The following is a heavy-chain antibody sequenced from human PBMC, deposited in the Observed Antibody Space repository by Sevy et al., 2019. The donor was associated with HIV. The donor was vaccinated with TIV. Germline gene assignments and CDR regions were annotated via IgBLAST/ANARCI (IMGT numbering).Heavy chain of an antibody. J-gene: IGHJ3*02. V-gene: IGHV4-30-2*01. Sequence: SETLSLTCAVSGGSISSGGYSWSWIRQPPGKGLEWIGYIYHSGSTYYNPSLKSRVTISVDRSKNQFSLKLSSVTAADMAVYYCARGGSGGATGAFDIWGQGTMVTVSS. D-gene: IGHD3-10*01. CDR1: GGSISSGGYS. CDR3: ARGGSGGATGAFDI. CDR2: IYHSGST.